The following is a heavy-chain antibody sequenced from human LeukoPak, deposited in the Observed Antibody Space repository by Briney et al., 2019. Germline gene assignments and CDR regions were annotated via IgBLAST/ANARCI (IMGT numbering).Heavy chain of an antibody. Sequence: GGSPRLSCAASGFTFSNAWMSWVRQAPGKGLEWVGRIKSKTDGGTTDYAAPVKGRFTISRDDSKNTLYLQMSSLKSEDTAVYYCTIDQLVATDWGQGTLVTVSS. V-gene: IGHV3-15*01. J-gene: IGHJ4*02. CDR2: IKSKTDGGTT. D-gene: IGHD5-12*01. CDR1: GFTFSNAW. CDR3: TIDQLVATD.